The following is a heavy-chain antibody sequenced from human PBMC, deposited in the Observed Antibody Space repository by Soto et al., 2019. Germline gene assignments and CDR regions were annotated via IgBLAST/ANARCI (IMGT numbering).Heavy chain of an antibody. CDR3: ASAVGAPFYDLDF. D-gene: IGHD6-6*01. J-gene: IGHJ4*02. Sequence: QVQLQESGPGLVKPSETLSLTCTVSSDSISNYYWSWIRQPPGKGLEWIGYIHSSGSTDYNPSLKSRVSISGDTSKSQFSLKLTSVTAADTAVYYCASAVGAPFYDLDFWGQGTLVTVSS. V-gene: IGHV4-59*01. CDR1: SDSISNYY. CDR2: IHSSGST.